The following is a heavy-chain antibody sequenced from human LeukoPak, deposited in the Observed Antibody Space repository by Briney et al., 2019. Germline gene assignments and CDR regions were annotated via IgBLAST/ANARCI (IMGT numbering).Heavy chain of an antibody. V-gene: IGHV3-23*01. CDR3: AKSLSSGWLYYFDY. CDR1: GFTFSSYA. CDR2: ISGSGGST. D-gene: IGHD6-19*01. J-gene: IGHJ4*02. Sequence: GGSLRLSCVVSGFTFSSYAMNWVRQAPGKGLEWVSAISGSGGSTYYADSVEGRFTISRDNSKNTLYLQMNSLRAEDTAVYYCAKSLSSGWLYYFDYWGQGTLVTVSS.